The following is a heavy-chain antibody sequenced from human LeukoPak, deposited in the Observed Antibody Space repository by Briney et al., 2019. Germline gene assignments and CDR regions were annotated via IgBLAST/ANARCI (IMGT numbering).Heavy chain of an antibody. CDR1: GGSFSGYY. D-gene: IGHD6-6*01. V-gene: IGHV4-34*01. Sequence: PSETLSLTCAVYGGSFSGYYWSWIRQPPVKGLEWIGEINHSGSTNYNPSLKSRVTISVDTSKNQFSLKLSSVTAADTAVYYCARGPLDSSSSGEYYFDYWGQGTLVTVSS. J-gene: IGHJ4*02. CDR3: ARGPLDSSSSGEYYFDY. CDR2: INHSGST.